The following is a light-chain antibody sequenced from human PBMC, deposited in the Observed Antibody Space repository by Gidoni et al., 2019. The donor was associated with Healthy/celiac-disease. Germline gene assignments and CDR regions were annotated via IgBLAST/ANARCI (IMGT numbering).Light chain of an antibody. CDR2: AAS. CDR1: QSISSY. Sequence: YRVTITCRASQSISSYLNWYQQKPGKAPKLLIYAASSLQSGVPSRFSGSGSGTDFTLTISSLQPEDFATYYCQQSYSTPRTFGQGTKVEIK. J-gene: IGKJ1*01. CDR3: QQSYSTPRT. V-gene: IGKV1-39*01.